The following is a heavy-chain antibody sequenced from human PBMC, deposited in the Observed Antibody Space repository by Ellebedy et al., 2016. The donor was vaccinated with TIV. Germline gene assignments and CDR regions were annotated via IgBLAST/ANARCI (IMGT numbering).Heavy chain of an antibody. CDR2: ILPTGGST. CDR1: GYSFTSYY. V-gene: IGHV1-46*01. D-gene: IGHD6-6*01. J-gene: IGHJ6*02. CDR3: AREDLLASSSPDHYGLDV. Sequence: AASVKVSCKASGYSFTSYYMHWVRQAPGPGLEWLGIILPTGGSTDYAQRFQGRVTMTRDTSTSTVYMELGSLTFEDTAVYYCAREDLLASSSPDHYGLDVWGQGTTVTVSS.